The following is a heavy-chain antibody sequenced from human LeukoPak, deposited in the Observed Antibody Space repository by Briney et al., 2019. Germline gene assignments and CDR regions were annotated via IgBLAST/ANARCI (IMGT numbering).Heavy chain of an antibody. Sequence: SETLSLTCPVSGGSISSYYWSWIRPPPGKGLEWIGYIYYSGSTNYNPSLKSRVTISVDTSKNQFSLKLSSVTAADTAVYYCARVRYTAMVTIFDYWGQGTLVTVSS. D-gene: IGHD5-18*01. CDR3: ARVRYTAMVTIFDY. V-gene: IGHV4-59*01. J-gene: IGHJ4*02. CDR1: GGSISSYY. CDR2: IYYSGST.